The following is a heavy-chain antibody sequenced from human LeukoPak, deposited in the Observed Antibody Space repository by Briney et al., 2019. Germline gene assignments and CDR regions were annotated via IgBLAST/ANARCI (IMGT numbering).Heavy chain of an antibody. CDR1: GGSFSGYY. Sequence: PSETLSLTCAVYGGSFSGYYRSWIRQPPGKGLEWIGEINHSGSTNQNPSLKSRVTISVDTSKNQFSLKLSSVTAADTAVYYCARGPYDILTGYYSRNDYWGQGTLVTVSS. V-gene: IGHV4-34*01. J-gene: IGHJ4*02. CDR3: ARGPYDILTGYYSRNDY. CDR2: INHSGST. D-gene: IGHD3-9*01.